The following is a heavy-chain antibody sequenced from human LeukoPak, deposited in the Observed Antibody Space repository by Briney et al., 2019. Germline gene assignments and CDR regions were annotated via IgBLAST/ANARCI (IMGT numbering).Heavy chain of an antibody. CDR2: INSDGINT. J-gene: IGHJ3*02. CDR1: GFTFSNYW. V-gene: IGHV3-74*01. D-gene: IGHD3-22*01. Sequence: PGGSLRLSCAASGFTFSNYWMHWVRQAPGKGLVWVSRINSDGINTSYADSVKGRFTISRDNAKNTLNLQMNSLRAEDTAVYYCAKSWNYYDSSGDDALDIWGQGTMVTVSS. CDR3: AKSWNYYDSSGDDALDI.